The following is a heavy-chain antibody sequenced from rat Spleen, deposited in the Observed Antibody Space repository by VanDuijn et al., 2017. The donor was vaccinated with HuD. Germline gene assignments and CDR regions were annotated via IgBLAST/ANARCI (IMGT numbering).Heavy chain of an antibody. CDR2: ISYDGSST. J-gene: IGHJ2*01. CDR1: GFTFSDYY. V-gene: IGHV5-7*01. Sequence: EVQLVESDGGLVQPGRSLKLSCAASGFTFSDYYMAWVRQAPTKGLEWVATISYDGSSTYYRDSVKGRFTISRDNAKSTLYLQMDSLRSEDTATYYYARPGAAMDWGQGVMVIVSS. CDR3: ARPGAAMD. D-gene: IGHD1-2*01.